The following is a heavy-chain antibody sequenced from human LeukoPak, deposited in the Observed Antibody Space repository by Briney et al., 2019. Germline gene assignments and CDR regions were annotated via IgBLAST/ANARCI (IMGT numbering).Heavy chain of an antibody. CDR3: ARDGYDYVWGSYRLYYFDY. Sequence: PSETLSLTCAVYGGSFSGYYWSWIRQPPGKGLEWIGEINHSGSTNYNPSLKSRVTISVDTSKNQFSLNLSSVTAVDTAVYYCARDGYDYVWGSYRLYYFDYWGQGTLVTVSS. CDR2: INHSGST. D-gene: IGHD3-16*02. CDR1: GGSFSGYY. J-gene: IGHJ4*02. V-gene: IGHV4-34*01.